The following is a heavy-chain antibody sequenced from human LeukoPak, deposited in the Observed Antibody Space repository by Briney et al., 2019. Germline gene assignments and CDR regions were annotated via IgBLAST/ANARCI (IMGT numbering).Heavy chain of an antibody. CDR3: ARGHYGSGTGTYPD. V-gene: IGHV4-59*01. Sequence: SETLSLTCTVSGASLSPNYWSWIRQPPGKGPEWIGYIYYSGSTDYNPSLKSRVTISVDTSKNQVSLKLNSVTAADTAVYYCARGHYGSGTGTYPDWGQGTLVTVSS. D-gene: IGHD3-10*01. J-gene: IGHJ4*02. CDR1: GASLSPNY. CDR2: IYYSGST.